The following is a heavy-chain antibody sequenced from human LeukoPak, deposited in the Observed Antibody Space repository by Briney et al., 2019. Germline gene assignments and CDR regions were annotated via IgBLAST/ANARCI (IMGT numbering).Heavy chain of an antibody. J-gene: IGHJ4*02. Sequence: GGSLRLSCAASGFTFAGFAMTWVRQAPGKGLQWVASIRSGGDSTYYADSVKDRFTISRDNSKNTLYLQMNSLRAEDASIYYCAKSYSDNWYSFDYVGQGTQVTVSS. CDR3: AKSYSDNWYSFDY. V-gene: IGHV3-23*01. D-gene: IGHD1-20*01. CDR2: IRSGGDST. CDR1: GFTFAGFA.